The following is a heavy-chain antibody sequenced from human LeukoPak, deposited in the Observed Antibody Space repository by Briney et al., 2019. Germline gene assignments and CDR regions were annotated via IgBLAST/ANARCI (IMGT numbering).Heavy chain of an antibody. J-gene: IGHJ3*02. CDR3: ARDGGDSTFDAFDI. CDR2: INPNSGNT. D-gene: IGHD2-21*01. V-gene: IGHV1-18*04. CDR1: GYTFTGYY. Sequence: ASVKVSCKASGYTFTGYYMHWVRQAPGQGLEWMGWINPNSGNTNYAQKLQGRVTMTTDTSTSTAYMELRSLRSDDTAVYYCARDGGDSTFDAFDIWGQGTMVTVSS.